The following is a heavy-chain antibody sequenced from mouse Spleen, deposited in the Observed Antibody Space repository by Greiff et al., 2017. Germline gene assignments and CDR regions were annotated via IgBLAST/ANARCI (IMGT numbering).Heavy chain of an antibody. CDR1: GYTFTSYW. CDR2: IDPSDSYT. J-gene: IGHJ2*01. Sequence: VQLQQPGAELVKPGASVKLSCKASGYTFTSYWMQWVKQRPGQGLEWIGEIDPSDSYTNYNQKFKGKATLTVDTSSSTAYMQLSSLTSEDSAVYYCARRYDYDYFDYWGQGTTLTVSS. D-gene: IGHD2-4*01. V-gene: IGHV1-50*01. CDR3: ARRYDYDYFDY.